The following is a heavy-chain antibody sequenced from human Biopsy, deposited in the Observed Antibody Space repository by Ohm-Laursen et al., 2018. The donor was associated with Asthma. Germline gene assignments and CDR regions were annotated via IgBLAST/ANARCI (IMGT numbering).Heavy chain of an antibody. CDR3: ARKPGSCISRTCSSLDF. Sequence: SVKVSCKSLGGTFNTYVIGWVRQAPGQGLEWMGGINSVFGTTTYPQKFQARVTVTADDSTSTVYMELSSLRSEDTAVYFCARKPGSCISRTCSSLDFGGRGPRVTV. V-gene: IGHV1-69*13. CDR2: INSVFGTT. D-gene: IGHD2-2*01. CDR1: GGTFNTYV. J-gene: IGHJ2*01.